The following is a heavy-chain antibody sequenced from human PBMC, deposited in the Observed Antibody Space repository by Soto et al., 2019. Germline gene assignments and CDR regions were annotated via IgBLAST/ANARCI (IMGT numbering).Heavy chain of an antibody. CDR1: GFIFENFG. D-gene: IGHD1-1*01. J-gene: IGHJ5*02. CDR3: AKNQGVELVPLATVDWFDP. CDR2: ISGSGFKK. Sequence: PGGSLRLSCAASGFIFENFGMSWVRQAPGKGLEWISSISGSGFKKYYADSVKGRFTISRDNSKSTVYLELNNLSAEDTAVYHCAKNQGVELVPLATVDWFDPWCQGSLVTVSS. V-gene: IGHV3-23*01.